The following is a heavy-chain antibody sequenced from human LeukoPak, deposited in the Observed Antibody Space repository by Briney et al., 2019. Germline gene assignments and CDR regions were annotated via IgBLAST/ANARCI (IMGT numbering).Heavy chain of an antibody. D-gene: IGHD3-22*01. Sequence: SVKVSCKASGGTFSSYAISWVRQAPGQGLEWMGRIIPIFDTANYAQKFQGRVTITTDESTSTAYMELSSLRSEDTAVYYCARDYYYDSSGLDYWGQGTLVTVSS. V-gene: IGHV1-69*05. CDR2: IIPIFDTA. J-gene: IGHJ4*02. CDR1: GGTFSSYA. CDR3: ARDYYYDSSGLDY.